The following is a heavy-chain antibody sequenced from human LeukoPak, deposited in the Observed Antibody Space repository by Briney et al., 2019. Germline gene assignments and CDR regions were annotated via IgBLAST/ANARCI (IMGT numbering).Heavy chain of an antibody. Sequence: ASVKVSCKASGYTFTSYGISWVRQAPGQGLEWMGWISAYNSNTNYAQKLQGRVTMTTDTSTSTAYMELRSLRSDDTAVYYCARAVIVVGTYYYYGMDVWGQGTTVTVSS. J-gene: IGHJ6*02. CDR1: GYTFTSYG. CDR3: ARAVIVVGTYYYYGMDV. CDR2: ISAYNSNT. V-gene: IGHV1-18*01. D-gene: IGHD2-15*01.